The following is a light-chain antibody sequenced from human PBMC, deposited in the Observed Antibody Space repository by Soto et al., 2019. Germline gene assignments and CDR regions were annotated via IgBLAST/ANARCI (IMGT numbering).Light chain of an antibody. Sequence: DIQLTQSPPFLSASVGDRVTITCRASQGISTYLAWYQQKPRKAPKLLIYVTSTLQSGVPSRFSGSGSGTEFTLTISTLQPEDLATYYCQQLNSYPLTFGGGTKVEIK. J-gene: IGKJ4*01. CDR2: VTS. CDR1: QGISTY. CDR3: QQLNSYPLT. V-gene: IGKV1-9*01.